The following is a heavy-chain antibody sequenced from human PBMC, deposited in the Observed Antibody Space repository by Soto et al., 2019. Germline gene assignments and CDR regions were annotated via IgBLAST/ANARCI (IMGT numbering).Heavy chain of an antibody. V-gene: IGHV4-61*01. CDR2: IYYSGST. Sequence: SETLSLTCTVSGGSVSSGSYYWSWIRQPPGKGLEWIGYIYYSGSTNYNPSLKSRVTISVDTSKNQFSLKLSSVTAADTAVYYCARVTQLWLLFYFDYWGQGTLVTVSS. CDR3: ARVTQLWLLFYFDY. J-gene: IGHJ4*02. D-gene: IGHD5-18*01. CDR1: GGSVSSGSYY.